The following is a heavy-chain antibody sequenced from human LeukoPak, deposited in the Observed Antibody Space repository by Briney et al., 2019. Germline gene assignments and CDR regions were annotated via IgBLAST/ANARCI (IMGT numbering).Heavy chain of an antibody. CDR3: ARQYDSYFYYYLDL. Sequence: SETLSLTCAVSGYPINNAYYWVWIRQPPGKGLEWIGSLYHPDSTYYNPSLKSRVIMSVDTSRNQFSLKLSFVTAADTAVYYSARQYDSYFYYYLDLGGTGTTVTVSS. D-gene: IGHD2-2*01. J-gene: IGHJ6*03. V-gene: IGHV4-38-2*01. CDR2: LYHPDST. CDR1: GYPINNAYY.